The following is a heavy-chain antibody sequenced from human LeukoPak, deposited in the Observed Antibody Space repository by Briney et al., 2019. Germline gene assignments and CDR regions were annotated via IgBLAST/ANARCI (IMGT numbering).Heavy chain of an antibody. Sequence: SETLSLTCTVSGGSISSYYWSWIRQPPGKGLEWIGYIYYSGSTNYNPSLKSRVTISVDTSKNQFYLKLSSVTAADTAVYYCARVGTGTTYAFDIWGQGTMVTVSS. V-gene: IGHV4-59*01. CDR2: IYYSGST. D-gene: IGHD1-1*01. CDR3: ARVGTGTTYAFDI. J-gene: IGHJ3*02. CDR1: GGSISSYY.